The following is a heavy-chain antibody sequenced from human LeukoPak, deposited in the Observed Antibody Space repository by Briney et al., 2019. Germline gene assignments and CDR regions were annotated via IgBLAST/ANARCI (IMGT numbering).Heavy chain of an antibody. V-gene: IGHV3-48*03. J-gene: IGHJ4*02. CDR3: VRLRFWGFDY. CDR2: ISSSGSTI. Sequence: GGSLRVSCAASGFTFSSYEMNWVRQAPGKGLEWVSHISSSGSTIYYAESVKGRFTISRDNAKNSLYLQMNSLRAEDTAVYYCVRLRFWGFDYWGQGTLATVSS. D-gene: IGHD7-27*01. CDR1: GFTFSSYE.